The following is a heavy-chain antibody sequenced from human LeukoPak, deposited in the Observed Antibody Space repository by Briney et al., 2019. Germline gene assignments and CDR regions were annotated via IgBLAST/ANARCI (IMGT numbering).Heavy chain of an antibody. CDR2: IYPGDSGT. CDR1: GYSFTYYF. J-gene: IGHJ4*02. V-gene: IGHV5-51*01. Sequence: GESLKISCKGSGYSFTYYFIAWVRQMPGKGLEWMGIIYPGDSGTKYSPSFQGQVTISVDKSINTAYLQWSSLEASDTAMYYCARHLGGDRTSGYYNYWGQGTLVTVSS. D-gene: IGHD3-22*01. CDR3: ARHLGGDRTSGYYNY.